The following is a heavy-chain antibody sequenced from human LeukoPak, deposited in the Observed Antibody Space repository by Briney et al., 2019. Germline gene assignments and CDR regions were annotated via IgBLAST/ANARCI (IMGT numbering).Heavy chain of an antibody. D-gene: IGHD1-26*01. Sequence: ASVKVSCKASGYTFTSYGISWVRQAPGQRLEWMGWISAYNGNTNYAQKLQGRVTMTTDTSTSTAYMELRSLRSDDTAVYYCARDNQWEPFGWFDPWGQGTLVTVSS. V-gene: IGHV1-18*01. CDR2: ISAYNGNT. CDR1: GYTFTSYG. CDR3: ARDNQWEPFGWFDP. J-gene: IGHJ5*02.